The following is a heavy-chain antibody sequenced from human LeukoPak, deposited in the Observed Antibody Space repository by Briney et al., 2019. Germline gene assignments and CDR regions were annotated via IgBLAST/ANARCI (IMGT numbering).Heavy chain of an antibody. CDR2: ISYDGSNK. D-gene: IGHD2-2*01. CDR3: ASVYQLLPY. CDR1: GFTFSSYA. V-gene: IGHV3-30-3*01. J-gene: IGHJ4*02. Sequence: GRSLRLSCAASGFTFSSYAMHWVRQAPGKGLEWVAVISYDGSNKYYADSVKGRFTISRDNSKNTLYLQMNSLRAEDTAVYYCASVYQLLPYWGQGTLVTVSS.